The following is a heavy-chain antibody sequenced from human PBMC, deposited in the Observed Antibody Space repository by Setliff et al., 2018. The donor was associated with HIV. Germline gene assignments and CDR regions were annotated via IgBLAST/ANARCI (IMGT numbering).Heavy chain of an antibody. CDR1: GGSISSGSDY. CDR3: ASQGRSGWLWGGFVS. J-gene: IGHJ4*02. CDR2: IYTSGST. V-gene: IGHV4-61*02. Sequence: SETLSLTCTVSGGSISSGSDYWSWIRQPAGKGLEWIGRIYTSGSTYYNPSLRSRVTISLDTSKSLFSLKLTSVTAADTAVYYCASQGRSGWLWGGFVSWGQGTLVTVSS. D-gene: IGHD6-19*01.